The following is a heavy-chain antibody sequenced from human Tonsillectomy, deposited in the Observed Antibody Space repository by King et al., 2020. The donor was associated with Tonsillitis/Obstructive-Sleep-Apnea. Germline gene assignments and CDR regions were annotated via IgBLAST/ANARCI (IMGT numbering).Heavy chain of an antibody. CDR1: GFTFGPYS. CDR3: ARENGETGDLDY. J-gene: IGHJ4*02. Sequence: QLVQSGGGLVKPGGSLRLSCAASGFTFGPYSMTWVRQAPGKGLEWVSFIIGSSTYTYYADSVKGRFTISRDNAKNSLYLQMNSLRAEDTAVYYCARENGETGDLDYWGQGTLVTVSS. D-gene: IGHD7-27*01. V-gene: IGHV3-21*01. CDR2: IIGSSTYT.